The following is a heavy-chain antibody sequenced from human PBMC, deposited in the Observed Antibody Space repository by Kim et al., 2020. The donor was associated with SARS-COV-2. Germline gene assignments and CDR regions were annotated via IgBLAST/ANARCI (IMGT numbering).Heavy chain of an antibody. J-gene: IGHJ4*02. D-gene: IGHD3-22*01. V-gene: IGHV4-34*01. Sequence: SETLSLTCAVYGGSFSGYYWSWIRQPPGKGLEWIGEINHSGSTNYNPSLKSRVTISVDTSKNQFSLKLSSVTAADTAVYYCARETYYYDSSGYLRLYYFDYWGQGTLVTVSS. CDR3: ARETYYYDSSGYLRLYYFDY. CDR2: INHSGST. CDR1: GGSFSGYY.